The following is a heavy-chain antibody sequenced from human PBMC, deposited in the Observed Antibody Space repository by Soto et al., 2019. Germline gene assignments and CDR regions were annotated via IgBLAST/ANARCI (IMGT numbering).Heavy chain of an antibody. Sequence: SETLSLTSTVSGGSISSYYWSWSRQPPGKGLEWIGYIYYSGRPNYNPSLKSRVTISVDPSKNQFSLKLSSVTAADTAVYYCARRYSSSFDYWGQGTLVTVSS. D-gene: IGHD6-13*01. CDR2: IYYSGRP. J-gene: IGHJ4*02. CDR1: GGSISSYY. V-gene: IGHV4-59*08. CDR3: ARRYSSSFDY.